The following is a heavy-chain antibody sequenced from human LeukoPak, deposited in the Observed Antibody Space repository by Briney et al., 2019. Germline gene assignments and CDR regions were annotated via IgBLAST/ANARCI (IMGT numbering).Heavy chain of an antibody. CDR1: GFTFGSYG. J-gene: IGHJ4*02. Sequence: GGSLRLSCAASGFTFGSYGMTWVRQAPGKGLERVSTISGNGDDTFYADSVEGRFTISRDNSKNTLYLQMNSLRAEDTAVYYCASTTSYCSSTSCYTYWGQGTLVTVSS. CDR2: ISGNGDDT. D-gene: IGHD2-2*02. CDR3: ASTTSYCSSTSCYTY. V-gene: IGHV3-23*01.